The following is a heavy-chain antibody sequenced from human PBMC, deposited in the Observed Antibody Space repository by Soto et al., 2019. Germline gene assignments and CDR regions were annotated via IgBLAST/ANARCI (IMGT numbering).Heavy chain of an antibody. CDR1: GFTFSSYG. V-gene: IGHV3-30*18. D-gene: IGHD6-13*01. J-gene: IGHJ4*02. Sequence: GGSLRLSCAASGFTFSSYGMHWVRQAPGKGLEWVAVISYDGSNKYYADSVKGRFTISRDNSKNTLYLQMNSLRAEDTAVYYCAKGSATGIAAAGLYFDYWGQGTLVTVSS. CDR2: ISYDGSNK. CDR3: AKGSATGIAAAGLYFDY.